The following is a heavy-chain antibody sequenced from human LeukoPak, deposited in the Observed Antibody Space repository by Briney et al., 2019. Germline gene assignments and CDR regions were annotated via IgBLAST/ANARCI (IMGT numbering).Heavy chain of an antibody. V-gene: IGHV4-61*08. CDR3: ARDSGYGGNNWFDS. J-gene: IGHJ5*01. CDR1: AGSVSSSDSY. D-gene: IGHD4-23*01. CDR2: IYYSGST. Sequence: PSETLSLTCTVSAGSVSSSDSYWTWIRQPPGKGLEWIGYIYYSGSTNYSPSLKSRLTISIDTSKNQFSLNLTSVTAADTAVYYCARDSGYGGNNWFDSWGQGTLVTVSS.